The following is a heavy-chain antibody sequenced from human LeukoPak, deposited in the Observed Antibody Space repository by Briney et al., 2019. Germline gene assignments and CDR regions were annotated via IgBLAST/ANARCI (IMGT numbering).Heavy chain of an antibody. Sequence: GGSLRLSCAASGFTFSSYWMHWVRQAPGKGLEWVAVISYDGSNKYYADSVKGRFTISRDNSKNTLYLQMNSLRAEDTAVYYCARDALAYCGGDCYSSIPDYWGQGTLVTVSS. D-gene: IGHD2-21*02. J-gene: IGHJ4*02. CDR2: ISYDGSNK. CDR1: GFTFSSYW. V-gene: IGHV3-30*03. CDR3: ARDALAYCGGDCYSSIPDY.